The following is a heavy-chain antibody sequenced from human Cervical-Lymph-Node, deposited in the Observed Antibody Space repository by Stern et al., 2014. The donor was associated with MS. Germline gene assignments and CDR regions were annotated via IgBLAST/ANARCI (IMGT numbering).Heavy chain of an antibody. CDR1: GFSLSASGVG. V-gene: IGHV2-5*02. CDR2: IYWDDDK. D-gene: IGHD3-3*01. Sequence: SGPTLVKPTQTLTLTCTFSGFSLSASGVGVGWIRQPPGKALEWLALIYWDDDKRYSPSLKTRLTITKDTAKNQVVLTMTNMDPVDTGTYYCAHRRGTYDFWSGYYTAHFDYWGQGTLVTVSS. CDR3: AHRRGTYDFWSGYYTAHFDY. J-gene: IGHJ4*02.